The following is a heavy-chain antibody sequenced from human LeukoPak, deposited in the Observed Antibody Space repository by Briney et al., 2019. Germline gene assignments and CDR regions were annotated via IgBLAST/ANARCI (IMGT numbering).Heavy chain of an antibody. V-gene: IGHV1-2*02. CDR1: GYTFTGYY. D-gene: IGHD3-10*01. CDR3: ARNIWFGEAADAFDI. CDR2: INPNSGGT. J-gene: IGHJ3*02. Sequence: ASVKVFCKASGYTFTGYYIHWVRQAPGQGLEWMGWINPNSGGTNYAQKFQGRVTMTRDKSIRTAYMELSRLTSDDTAVYYCARNIWFGEAADAFDIWGEGTMVTVSS.